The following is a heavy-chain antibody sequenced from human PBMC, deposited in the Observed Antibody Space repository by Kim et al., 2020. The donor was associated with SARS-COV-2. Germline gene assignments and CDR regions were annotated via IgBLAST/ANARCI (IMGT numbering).Heavy chain of an antibody. CDR1: GYTFTSYD. D-gene: IGHD3-3*01. V-gene: IGHV1-8*01. J-gene: IGHJ4*02. Sequence: ASVKVSCKASGYTFTSYDINWVRQATGQGLEWMGWMNPNSGNTGYAQKFQGRVTMTRNTSISTAYMELSSLRSEDTAVYYCASGRGAYDFWSGYWVYWGQGTLVTVSS. CDR3: ASGRGAYDFWSGYWVY. CDR2: MNPNSGNT.